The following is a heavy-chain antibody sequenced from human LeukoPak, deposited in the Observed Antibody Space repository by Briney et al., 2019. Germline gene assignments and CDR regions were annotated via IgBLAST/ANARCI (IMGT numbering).Heavy chain of an antibody. D-gene: IGHD3-16*01. Sequence: GSLRLSCAGSGFSVSNYYMNWVRQAPGKGLEWVSLIRDSGATFYADSVKGRFTISRDNSKNTIYLQMNRLRVEDTAVYFCARDRAVTQVWVEFDSWGQGTQATVSS. J-gene: IGHJ5*01. V-gene: IGHV3-66*03. CDR1: GFSVSNYY. CDR3: ARDRAVTQVWVEFDS. CDR2: IRDSGAT.